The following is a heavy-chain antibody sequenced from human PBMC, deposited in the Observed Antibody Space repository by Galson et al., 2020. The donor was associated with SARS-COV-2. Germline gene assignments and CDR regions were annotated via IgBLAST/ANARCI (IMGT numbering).Heavy chain of an antibody. CDR1: GFIFDSYW. J-gene: IGHJ4*02. Sequence: LSLTCAASGFIFDSYWMSWVRQAPGKGLEWVANIKQDGSEKYYVDSVKGRFTLSRDNAKNSLFLHMNSLRAEDTAVYYCARLSIAAAGVVCWGQGTLVTVSS. D-gene: IGHD6-13*01. CDR3: ARLSIAAAGVVC. V-gene: IGHV3-7*04. CDR2: IKQDGSEK.